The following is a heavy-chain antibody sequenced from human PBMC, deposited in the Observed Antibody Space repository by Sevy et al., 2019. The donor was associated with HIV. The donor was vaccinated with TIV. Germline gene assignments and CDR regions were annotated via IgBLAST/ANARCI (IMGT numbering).Heavy chain of an antibody. J-gene: IGHJ4*02. CDR2: IYFTGNT. CDR3: ARDSTTRPRVLDY. D-gene: IGHD1-1*01. CDR1: GGSISSYF. V-gene: IGHV4-59*01. Sequence: SETLSLTCSVSGGSISSYFWTWVRQSPGKGLEWIGNIYFTGNTDYSPSPKSRVTLSLDTSKSQFSLTLKSVTAADTAIYFCARDSTTRPRVLDYWGQRTLVTVSS.